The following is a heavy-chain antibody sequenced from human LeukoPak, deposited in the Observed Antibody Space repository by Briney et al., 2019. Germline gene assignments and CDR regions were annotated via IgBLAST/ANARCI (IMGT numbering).Heavy chain of an antibody. V-gene: IGHV3-9*01. CDR2: ISWNSGSI. Sequence: AGGSLRLPCAASGFTFDDYAMHWVRQAPGKGLEWVSGISWNSGSIGYADSVKGRFTISRDNAKNSLYLQMNSLRAEDTALYYCAKDSDYGSGSTFDYWGQGTLVTVSS. CDR1: GFTFDDYA. J-gene: IGHJ4*02. CDR3: AKDSDYGSGSTFDY. D-gene: IGHD3-10*01.